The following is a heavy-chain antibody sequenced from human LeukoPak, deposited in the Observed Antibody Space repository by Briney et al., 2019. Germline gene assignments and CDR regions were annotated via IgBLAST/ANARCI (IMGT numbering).Heavy chain of an antibody. V-gene: IGHV4-39*01. CDR1: GGSIGSSSYY. CDR3: ARGLADDNWFDP. CDR2: IYYSGST. Sequence: PSETLSLTCTVSGGSIGSSSYYWGWIRQPPGKGLEWIGSIYYSGSTYYNPSLKSRVTISVDTSKNQFSLRLSSVTAADTAVYYCARGLADDNWFDPWGQGTLVTVSS. J-gene: IGHJ5*02.